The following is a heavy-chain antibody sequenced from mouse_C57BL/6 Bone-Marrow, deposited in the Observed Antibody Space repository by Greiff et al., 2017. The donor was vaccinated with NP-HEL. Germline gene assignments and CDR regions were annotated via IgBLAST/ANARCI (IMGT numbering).Heavy chain of an antibody. J-gene: IGHJ2*01. Sequence: VQLQQSGAELVKPGASVKLSCTASGFNIKDYYMHWVKQRTEQGLEWIGRIDPEDGEPKYAPKFQGKATITADTSSNTAYLQLSSLTSEDTAVYYCASPYYYGSSPDYWGQGTTLTVSS. CDR3: ASPYYYGSSPDY. CDR2: IDPEDGEP. V-gene: IGHV14-2*01. CDR1: GFNIKDYY. D-gene: IGHD1-1*01.